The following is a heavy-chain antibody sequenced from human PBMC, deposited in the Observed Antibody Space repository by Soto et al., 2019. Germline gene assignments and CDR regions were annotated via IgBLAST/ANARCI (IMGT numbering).Heavy chain of an antibody. CDR1: GFNFGPFW. J-gene: IGHJ3*02. CDR3: VRDRGYPDSFDI. V-gene: IGHV3-74*01. D-gene: IGHD3-10*01. CDR2: INSDGTTI. Sequence: GSLRLSCAASGFNFGPFWMHWVRQAPGKGLVWVSHINSDGTTIVYADSVKGRFTISRDNAKNTLYLQMNSLRVEDTAVYFCVRDRGYPDSFDIWGPGTLVTVSS.